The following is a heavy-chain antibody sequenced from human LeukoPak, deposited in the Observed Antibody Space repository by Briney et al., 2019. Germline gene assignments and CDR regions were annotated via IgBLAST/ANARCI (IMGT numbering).Heavy chain of an antibody. CDR1: GYTLTELS. D-gene: IGHD3-10*01. CDR2: FDPEDGET. CDR3: ATDPITMVRGVIAGN. V-gene: IGHV1-24*01. J-gene: IGHJ4*02. Sequence: ASVKVSCKVSGYTLTELSMHWVRQAPGKGLEWTGGFDPEDGETIYAQKFQGRVTMTEDTSTDTAYMELSSLRSEDTAVYYCATDPITMVRGVIAGNWGQGTLVTVSS.